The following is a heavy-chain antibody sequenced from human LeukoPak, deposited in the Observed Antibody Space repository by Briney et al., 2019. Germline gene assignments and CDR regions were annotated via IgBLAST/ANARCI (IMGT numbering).Heavy chain of an antibody. Sequence: ASVKVSCKASGYTFTDSYIHWVCQAPGQGLEWMGWIFPKSGAANYAQKFRVRFTMTRDTSISTAYMELSRLRYDDTAVYYCASSQVGATLRDWGQGALVTVSS. J-gene: IGHJ4*02. V-gene: IGHV1-2*02. CDR3: ASSQVGATLRD. CDR1: GYTFTDSY. CDR2: IFPKSGAA. D-gene: IGHD1-26*01.